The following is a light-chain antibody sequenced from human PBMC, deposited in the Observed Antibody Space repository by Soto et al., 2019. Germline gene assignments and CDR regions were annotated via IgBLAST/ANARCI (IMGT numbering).Light chain of an antibody. CDR1: QSVNTY. V-gene: IGKV3-20*01. CDR3: QQHGISHIT. CDR2: GVS. J-gene: IGKJ5*01. Sequence: EIVLTQSPATLSLSPGERATLSCRASQSVNTYLAGNQHKPGQAPRLLIYGVSTRATGIPDRFSGRGSGTDFTLTISRLEPEDFAVYYCQQHGISHITFGQGTRLEIK.